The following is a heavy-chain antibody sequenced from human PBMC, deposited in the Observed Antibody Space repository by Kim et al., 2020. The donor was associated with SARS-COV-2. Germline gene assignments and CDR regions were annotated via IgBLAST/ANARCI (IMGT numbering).Heavy chain of an antibody. CDR1: GFTFDDYA. D-gene: IGHD5-18*01. CDR3: AKGVGAAMVTGFDY. Sequence: GGSLRLSCAASGFTFDDYAMHWVRQAPWKGLEWVSGISWNSGSIGYADSVKGRFTISRDNAKNSLYLQMNSLRAEDTALYYCAKGVGAAMVTGFDYWGQGTLVTVSS. V-gene: IGHV3-9*01. CDR2: ISWNSGSI. J-gene: IGHJ4*02.